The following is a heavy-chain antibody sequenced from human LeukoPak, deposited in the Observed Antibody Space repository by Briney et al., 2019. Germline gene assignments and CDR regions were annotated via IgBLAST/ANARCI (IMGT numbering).Heavy chain of an antibody. CDR3: TKYYYDSSGYYYSDY. CDR2: IRSKAYGGTT. Sequence: PGGSLRLSCTASGFSFGDYAMSWVRQAPGKGLEWVGFIRSKAYGGTTEYAASVKGRFTISRDDSKSIAYLQMNSLKTEDTAVYYCTKYYYDSSGYYYSDYWGQGTLVTVS. V-gene: IGHV3-49*04. CDR1: GFSFGDYA. D-gene: IGHD3-22*01. J-gene: IGHJ4*02.